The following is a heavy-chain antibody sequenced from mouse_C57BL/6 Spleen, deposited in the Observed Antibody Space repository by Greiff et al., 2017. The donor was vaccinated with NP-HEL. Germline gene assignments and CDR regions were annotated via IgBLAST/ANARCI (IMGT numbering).Heavy chain of an antibody. D-gene: IGHD1-1*01. J-gene: IGHJ4*01. CDR2: INPSSGYT. V-gene: IGHV1-7*01. CDR1: GYTFTSYW. CDR3: ARSLITTVVAPYYYAMDD. Sequence: QVQLQQSGAELAKPGASVKLSCKASGYTFTSYWMHWVKQRPGQGLEWIGYINPSSGYTKYNQKFKDKATLTADKSSSTAYMQLSSLTYEDSAVYYCARSLITTVVAPYYYAMDDWGKGTSVTVSS.